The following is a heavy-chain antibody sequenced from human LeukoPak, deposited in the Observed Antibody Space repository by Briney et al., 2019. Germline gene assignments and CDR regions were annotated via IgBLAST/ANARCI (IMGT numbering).Heavy chain of an antibody. J-gene: IGHJ2*01. D-gene: IGHD3-10*01. CDR1: GYSFTSYW. Sequence: HGASLKISCKGSGYSFTSYWIGLVRQMPGKGLDWMGIIYAGDSDTRYSPSFQGQVTISADKSISTAYLQWSSLKASDTAMYYCAMVRGAVDWYFDLWGRGTLVTVSS. V-gene: IGHV5-51*01. CDR3: AMVRGAVDWYFDL. CDR2: IYAGDSDT.